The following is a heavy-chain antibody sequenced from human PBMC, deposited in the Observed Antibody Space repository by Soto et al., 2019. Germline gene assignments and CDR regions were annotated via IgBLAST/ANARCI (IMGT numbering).Heavy chain of an antibody. Sequence: QVQLVESGGGVVQPGRSLRLSCAASGFTFSSYGMHWVRQAPGKGLEWVAVISYDGSNKYYADSVKGRFIISRDNSKNTLYLQMNSLRAEDTAVYYCAKDHVVTGFFGARYFDYWGQGTLVTVSS. CDR2: ISYDGSNK. J-gene: IGHJ4*02. CDR1: GFTFSSYG. V-gene: IGHV3-30*18. D-gene: IGHD2-21*02. CDR3: AKDHVVTGFFGARYFDY.